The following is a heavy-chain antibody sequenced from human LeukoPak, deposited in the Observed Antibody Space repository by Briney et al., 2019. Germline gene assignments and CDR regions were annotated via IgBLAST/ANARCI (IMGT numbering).Heavy chain of an antibody. V-gene: IGHV4-59*12. CDR3: ARAYRLEGNRVFDY. D-gene: IGHD1-1*01. Sequence: SETLSLTCTVSGGSISNYYWSWIRQPPGKGLEWIGYISYSGSTNYNPSLKSRVTISVDTSKNQFSLQLSSLTPEDTAVYYCARAYRLEGNRVFDYWGQGTLVTVSS. CDR1: GGSISNYY. CDR2: ISYSGST. J-gene: IGHJ4*02.